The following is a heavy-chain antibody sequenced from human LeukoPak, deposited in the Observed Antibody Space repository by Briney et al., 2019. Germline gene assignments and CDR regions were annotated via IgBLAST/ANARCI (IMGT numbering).Heavy chain of an antibody. CDR2: IRSKTDGGTT. V-gene: IGHV3-15*01. Sequence: GGSLRLSCAASGFTFSSYAMSWVRQAPGKGLEWVGRIRSKTDGGTTDYAAPVKGRFTISRDDSKNTVYLQMNSLKTEDAAVYYCATDVHTAMVSAFDFWGQGTMVTVSS. CDR3: ATDVHTAMVSAFDF. D-gene: IGHD5-18*01. J-gene: IGHJ3*01. CDR1: GFTFSSYA.